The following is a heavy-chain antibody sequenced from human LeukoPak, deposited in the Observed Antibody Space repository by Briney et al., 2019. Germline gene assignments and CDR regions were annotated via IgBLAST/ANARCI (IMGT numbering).Heavy chain of an antibody. V-gene: IGHV3-30-3*01. CDR3: AREQGEDYGDYVAFDY. J-gene: IGHJ4*02. CDR1: GFTFSSYA. Sequence: GGSLRLSCAASGFTFSSYAMHWVRQAPGKGLEWVAVISYDGSNKYYADSVKGRLTISRDNSKNTLYLQMNSLRAEDTAVYYCAREQGEDYGDYVAFDYWGQGTLVTVSS. CDR2: ISYDGSNK. D-gene: IGHD4-17*01.